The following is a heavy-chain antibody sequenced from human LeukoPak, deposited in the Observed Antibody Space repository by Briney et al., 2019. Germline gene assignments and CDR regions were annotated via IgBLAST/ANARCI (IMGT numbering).Heavy chain of an antibody. CDR3: ARGRDYGDYPGPFGY. Sequence: SETLSLTCTVSGGSISSHYWSWIRQPPGKGLEDIGYIYYSGRTNYTPSLKSRVTISVDTSKNQLSLKLTSVTAADTAVYYCARGRDYGDYPGPFGYWGQGTLVTVSS. J-gene: IGHJ4*02. V-gene: IGHV4-59*11. D-gene: IGHD4-17*01. CDR2: IYYSGRT. CDR1: GGSISSHY.